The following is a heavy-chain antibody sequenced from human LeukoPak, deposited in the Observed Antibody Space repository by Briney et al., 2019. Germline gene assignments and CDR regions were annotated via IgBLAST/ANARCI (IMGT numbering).Heavy chain of an antibody. D-gene: IGHD4-11*01. CDR1: GYIFTGYY. Sequence: ASVKVSCKASGYIFTGYYMHWVRQAPGQGLEWMGWINPNSGGTNYAQKFQGRVTMTRDTSISTAYMELSRLRSDDTAVYYCARDRSSTVTTGFWFDPWGQGTLVTVSS. V-gene: IGHV1-2*02. CDR3: ARDRSSTVTTGFWFDP. J-gene: IGHJ5*02. CDR2: INPNSGGT.